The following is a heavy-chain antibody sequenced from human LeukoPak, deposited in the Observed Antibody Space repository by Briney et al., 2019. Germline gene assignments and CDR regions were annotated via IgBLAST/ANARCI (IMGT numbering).Heavy chain of an antibody. CDR2: TYHIGYT. J-gene: IGHJ5*02. D-gene: IGHD1-26*01. V-gene: IGHV4-59*08. CDR1: GDSIKGYF. Sequence: SETLSLTCTVSGDSIKGYFWSWMRQSPGKGLEWIGYTYHIGYTDYNPSLESRVTISADTSKNQFSLKLTSVTAADTAVYYCARHRGGRFSESYCDHWGQGILVTVSS. CDR3: ARHRGGRFSESYCDH.